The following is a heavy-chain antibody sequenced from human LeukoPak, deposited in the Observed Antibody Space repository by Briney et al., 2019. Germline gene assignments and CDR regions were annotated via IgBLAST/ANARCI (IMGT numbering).Heavy chain of an antibody. CDR2: ITWNGAST. D-gene: IGHD5-24*01. J-gene: IGHJ4*02. V-gene: IGHV3-20*04. Sequence: PGGSLRLSCAASGFTFDDYGMSWVRQAPGKGLEWVTGITWNGASTGFTDSVKGRFTISRDNAKNSLYLGMSSLRAEDTALYYCVRDLSLQCPQRLCWGQGTLVTVSS. CDR1: GFTFDDYG. CDR3: VRDLSLQCPQRLC.